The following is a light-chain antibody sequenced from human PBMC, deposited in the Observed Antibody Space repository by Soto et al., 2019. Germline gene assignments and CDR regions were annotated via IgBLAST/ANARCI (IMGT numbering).Light chain of an antibody. J-gene: IGLJ1*01. V-gene: IGLV2-11*01. CDR3: CSYAGSYTYV. CDR1: SSDVGGYNY. Sequence: QSALTQPRSESGSPGQSVTISCTGTSSDVGGYNYVSWYQQHPGKAPKCIIYDVSKRPSGVPDRFSGSKSGNTASLTISGLQAEDEADYYCCSYAGSYTYVFGTGTQLTVL. CDR2: DVS.